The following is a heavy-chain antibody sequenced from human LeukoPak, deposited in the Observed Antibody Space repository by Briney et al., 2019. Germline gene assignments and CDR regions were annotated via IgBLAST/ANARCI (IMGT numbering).Heavy chain of an antibody. Sequence: GGSLRLSCAASGFTFSSYSMNWVRQAPGKGLEWVSSISSSSSYIYYADSVKGRFTISRDNAKNSLYLQMSSLRAEDTAVYYCARDFHSGVRGVILKYFDYWGQGTLVTVSS. J-gene: IGHJ4*02. V-gene: IGHV3-21*01. CDR2: ISSSSSYI. CDR1: GFTFSSYS. CDR3: ARDFHSGVRGVILKYFDY. D-gene: IGHD3-10*01.